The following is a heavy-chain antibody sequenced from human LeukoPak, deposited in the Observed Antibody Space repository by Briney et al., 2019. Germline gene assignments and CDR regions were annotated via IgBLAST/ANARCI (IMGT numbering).Heavy chain of an antibody. CDR3: ARDLNAFDI. Sequence: GGTLRLSCAASGFTFSSYWMSWGRDAPGKGLEWVANIKQDGSEKYYVDSVKGRFTISRDNAKNSLYLQMNSLRAEDTAVYYCARDLNAFDIWGEGTMVTVSS. V-gene: IGHV3-7*01. CDR2: IKQDGSEK. J-gene: IGHJ3*02. CDR1: GFTFSSYW.